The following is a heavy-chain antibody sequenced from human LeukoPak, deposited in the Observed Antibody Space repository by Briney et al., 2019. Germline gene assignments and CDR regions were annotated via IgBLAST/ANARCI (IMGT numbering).Heavy chain of an antibody. CDR3: ARSITGTTLTYFDY. CDR1: GYTFTSCY. D-gene: IGHD1-7*01. V-gene: IGHV1-46*01. Sequence: ASVKVSCTASGYTFTSCYMHWVRPAPGQGLEWMGIINPSGGSTSYAQKFQGRVTMTRDTSTSTVYMELSSLRSEDTAVYYCARSITGTTLTYFDYWGQGTLVTVSS. J-gene: IGHJ4*02. CDR2: INPSGGST.